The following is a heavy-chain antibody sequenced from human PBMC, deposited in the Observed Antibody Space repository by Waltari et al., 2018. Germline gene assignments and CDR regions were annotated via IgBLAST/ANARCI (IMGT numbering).Heavy chain of an antibody. D-gene: IGHD3-10*01. CDR1: GGSISSSSYY. CDR2: IYYSGST. J-gene: IGHJ4*02. CDR3: ATPITMVRGAYGGSPYYFDY. V-gene: IGHV4-39*01. Sequence: QLQLQESGPGLVKPSETLSLTCTVSGGSISSSSYYWGWIRQPPGKGLEWIGSIYYSGSTYYNPSLKSRVTISVDTSKNQFSLKLSSVTAADTAVYYCATPITMVRGAYGGSPYYFDYWGQGTLVTVSS.